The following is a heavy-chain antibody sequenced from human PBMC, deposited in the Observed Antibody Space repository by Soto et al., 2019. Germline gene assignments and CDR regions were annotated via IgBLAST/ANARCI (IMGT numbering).Heavy chain of an antibody. V-gene: IGHV4-59*01. D-gene: IGHD1-26*01. Sequence: SETLSLTCSVSNVSISSSYWNWLRQAPGKGLEWIGFVYYTGTIKYNPSLKGRVTISVDTSRNEFSLRLTSVTTADTAFYFCARDFAGRGPFDPWGPGTLGTVSS. CDR3: ARDFAGRGPFDP. CDR2: VYYTGTI. J-gene: IGHJ5*01. CDR1: NVSISSSY.